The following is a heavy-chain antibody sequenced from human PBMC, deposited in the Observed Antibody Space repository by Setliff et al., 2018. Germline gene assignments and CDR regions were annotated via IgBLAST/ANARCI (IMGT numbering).Heavy chain of an antibody. CDR3: ARETWDSGY. Sequence: SETLSLTCSVFGDSLTRSSSWWGWILQPAGKGLEWIGNIYSSGTTKYNPSLKSRVTISVDTSKNQFSLKLSSVTAADTAVYYCARETWDSGYWGQGTLVTVS. CDR1: GDSLTRSSSW. J-gene: IGHJ4*02. CDR2: IYSSGTT. V-gene: IGHV4-61*09. D-gene: IGHD1-26*01.